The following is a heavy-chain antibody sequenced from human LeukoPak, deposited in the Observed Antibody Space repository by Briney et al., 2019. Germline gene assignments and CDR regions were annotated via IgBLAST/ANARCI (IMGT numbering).Heavy chain of an antibody. D-gene: IGHD2-8*02. CDR3: AKVSCTGGTCSSFDY. CDR2: ISGSGVYK. J-gene: IGHJ4*02. V-gene: IGHV3-23*01. CDR1: GFTFSSFV. Sequence: PGGSLRLSCAASGFTFSSFVMSWVRQAPGKGLEWVSSISGSGVYKYYTDSVKGRFTISRDNSKNTLYVQMNSLRVEDTAVYYCAKVSCTGGTCSSFDYWGQGTLATVSS.